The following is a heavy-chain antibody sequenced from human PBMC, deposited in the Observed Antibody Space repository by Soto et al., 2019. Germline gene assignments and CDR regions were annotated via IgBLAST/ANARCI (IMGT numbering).Heavy chain of an antibody. CDR1: GYSFTSYW. D-gene: IGHD1-26*01. CDR3: ARHHRMGATKCYYYYGMDV. CDR2: IDPSDSYT. V-gene: IGHV5-10-1*01. Sequence: PGESLKISCKGSGYSFTSYWISWVRQMPGKGLEWMGRIDPSDSYTNYSPSFQGHVTISADKSISTAYLQWSSLKASDTAMYYCARHHRMGATKCYYYYGMDVWGQGTTVTVSS. J-gene: IGHJ6*02.